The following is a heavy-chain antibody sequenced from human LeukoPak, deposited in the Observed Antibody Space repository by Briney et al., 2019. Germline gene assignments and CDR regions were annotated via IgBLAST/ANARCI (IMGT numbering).Heavy chain of an antibody. CDR2: ISSGGTT. D-gene: IGHD2-2*01. CDR1: GFTFSSYV. CDR3: AKVGSSITEGY. Sequence: QTGGSLRLSCAASGFTFSSYVMSWVRQAPGKRLEWVSAISSGGTTYYADSVKGRFTISRDNSKNTLYLQMNSLRAEDTAVYYCAKVGSSITEGYWGQGTLVTVSS. J-gene: IGHJ4*02. V-gene: IGHV3-23*01.